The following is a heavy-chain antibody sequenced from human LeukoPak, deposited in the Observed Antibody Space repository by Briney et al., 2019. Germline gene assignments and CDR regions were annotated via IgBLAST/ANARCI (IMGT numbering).Heavy chain of an antibody. CDR3: ARDMGLTTVTTVFAFDI. D-gene: IGHD4-17*01. Sequence: GGSLRLSCAASGFTFSRFTMNWVRQAPGKGLEWVSSISSSSSYIHYADSVKGRFTISRDNAKSSLYLQMNSLRAEDTAVYYCARDMGLTTVTTVFAFDIWGQGTMVTVS. V-gene: IGHV3-21*01. J-gene: IGHJ3*02. CDR1: GFTFSRFT. CDR2: ISSSSSYI.